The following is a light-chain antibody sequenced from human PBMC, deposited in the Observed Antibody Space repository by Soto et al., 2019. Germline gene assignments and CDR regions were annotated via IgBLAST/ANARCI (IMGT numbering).Light chain of an antibody. J-gene: IGKJ1*01. V-gene: IGKV1-39*01. CDR2: AAA. CDR1: QTISIL. Sequence: DIQMTQSPSTLSVSVGDRVTITCRASQTISILLSWYQQKPGKAPKLLIYAAASMLAGVPSRFSGSGSGTNFTLTISSLQAEDFAIDYCQQSYSSPHTFGQGTKVDIK. CDR3: QQSYSSPHT.